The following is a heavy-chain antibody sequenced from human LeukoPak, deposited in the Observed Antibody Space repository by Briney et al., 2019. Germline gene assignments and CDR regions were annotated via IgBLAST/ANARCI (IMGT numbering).Heavy chain of an antibody. Sequence: GGSLRLSCVASGFTFSSYAMSWVRQAPGKGLEWVSAISGSGGSTYHADSVKGRFTISRDNSKNTLYLQMNSLRAEDTAVYYCAKGPKWELGYWGQGTLVTVSS. CDR2: ISGSGGST. V-gene: IGHV3-23*01. CDR3: AKGPKWELGY. J-gene: IGHJ4*02. D-gene: IGHD1-26*01. CDR1: GFTFSSYA.